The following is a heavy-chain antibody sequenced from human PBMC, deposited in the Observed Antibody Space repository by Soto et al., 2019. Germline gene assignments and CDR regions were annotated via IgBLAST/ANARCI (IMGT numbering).Heavy chain of an antibody. J-gene: IGHJ4*02. Sequence: PXESLKISCKGCGYSFASYWIGWVRQMPGKGLEWMGIIYTGDSDTRYSPSFQGQVTISADKSLSTAYLQWSSLQASDTAMYYCARHDHSSSTGYPKDWGQGTLVTVSS. CDR3: ARHDHSSSTGYPKD. CDR2: IYTGDSDT. D-gene: IGHD2-2*01. CDR1: GYSFASYW. V-gene: IGHV5-51*01.